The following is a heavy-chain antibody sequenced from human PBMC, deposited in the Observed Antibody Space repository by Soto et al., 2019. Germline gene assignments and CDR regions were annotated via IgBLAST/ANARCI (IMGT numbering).Heavy chain of an antibody. V-gene: IGHV3-21*01. CDR1: AFTFGSHT. J-gene: IGHJ4*02. CDR3: TRQAQPGVRRAYDY. D-gene: IGHD3-10*01. Sequence: EAHLVASGGGLVKPGGSLRLSCEASAFTFGSHTMNWVRPAPGKGLGWVSSIDSGGSRTFYADTVKGRFTISRDNATNSQFLQMNSLRAEDSTVYFCTRQAQPGVRRAYDYGGQGTLVTVSS. CDR2: IDSGGSRT.